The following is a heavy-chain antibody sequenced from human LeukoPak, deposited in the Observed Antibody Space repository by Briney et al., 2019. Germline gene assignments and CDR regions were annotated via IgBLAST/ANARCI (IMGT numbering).Heavy chain of an antibody. CDR2: ISAYNGNT. V-gene: IGHV1-18*01. D-gene: IGHD3-10*01. J-gene: IGHJ4*02. CDR3: ARDTGMVRGVINFDY. CDR1: GYTFTSYG. Sequence: ASVKVSCKASGYTFTSYGITWVRQAPGQGLEWMGWISAYNGNTNYGQKFQGRVTMTTDTSTSTAYMELRSLRSDDTAVYYCARDTGMVRGVINFDYWGQGTLVTVSS.